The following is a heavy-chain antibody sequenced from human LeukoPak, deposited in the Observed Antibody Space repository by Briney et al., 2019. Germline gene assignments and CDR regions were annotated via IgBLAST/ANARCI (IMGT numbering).Heavy chain of an antibody. J-gene: IGHJ4*02. CDR1: GGSISSGGYY. V-gene: IGHV4-61*08. CDR3: VGSEWPAWQPNY. CDR2: IYYSGST. D-gene: IGHD3-3*01. Sequence: PSETLSLTCTGSGGSISSGGYYWSWIRQHPGKGLEWIGYIYYSGSTYYNPSLKSRVTISVDTSKNQFSLKLSSVTAADTAVYYCVGSEWPAWQPNYWGQGTLVTVSS.